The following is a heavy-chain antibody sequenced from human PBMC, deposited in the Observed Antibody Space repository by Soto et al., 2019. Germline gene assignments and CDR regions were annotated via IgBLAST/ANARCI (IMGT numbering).Heavy chain of an antibody. Sequence: QMQLLQSEAEVKKPGSSVKVSCASFGGSIKDYAFNWVRQAPGQGLEWMGGIIPLFDAADYAQHFQGRVTVTADASTNSVYMDLSRLRSEDTAVYYCARAWGRTGDGPNKGGFDLWGQGTLVTVSP. D-gene: IGHD2-8*02. CDR2: IIPLFDAA. V-gene: IGHV1-69*01. CDR1: GGSIKDYA. CDR3: ARAWGRTGDGPNKGGFDL. J-gene: IGHJ3*01.